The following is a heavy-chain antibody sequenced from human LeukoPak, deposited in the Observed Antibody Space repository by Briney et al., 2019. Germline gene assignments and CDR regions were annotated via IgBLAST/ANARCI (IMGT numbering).Heavy chain of an antibody. D-gene: IGHD3-10*01. CDR2: ISSQGSYI. CDR3: ARGGSGSFHV. Sequence: GGSLRLSCAASGFIFTSYTMNWVRQAPGKGLEWVSSISSQGSYIYYEDSLKGRFTVSRDNAQNLLYLQMDSLPAQDTAVYYCARGGSGSFHVWGKGTTVIVSS. V-gene: IGHV3-21*06. J-gene: IGHJ6*04. CDR1: GFIFTSYT.